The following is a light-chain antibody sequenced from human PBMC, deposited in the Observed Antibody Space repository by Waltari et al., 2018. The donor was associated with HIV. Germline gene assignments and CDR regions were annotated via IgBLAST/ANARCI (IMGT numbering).Light chain of an antibody. V-gene: IGLV2-14*01. Sequence: QSALTQPATVSGSPGQSISISCTGTSNDVGAYDYVSWYQQSPGKVPKLLIYDVYNRPSRIANRFSGSKSGNTASLTSSGLQAEDESDYYCASFTSGRLNVFGSGTKVTVL. CDR2: DVY. CDR1: SNDVGAYDY. CDR3: ASFTSGRLNV. J-gene: IGLJ1*01.